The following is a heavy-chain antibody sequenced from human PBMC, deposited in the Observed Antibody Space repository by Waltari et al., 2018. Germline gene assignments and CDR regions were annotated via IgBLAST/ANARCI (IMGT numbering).Heavy chain of an antibody. CDR3: ARGVINSGTYDVDAFDI. V-gene: IGHV3-48*03. Sequence: EVQLVESGGGLVQPGTSLRLSCAASGFTFRSYEMNWVRLAPGKGLEWVSYISGPLTTIYYADSVKGRFTISRDNAKNSLYLQMNSLRAEDTAVYYCARGVINSGTYDVDAFDIWGQGTMVTVSS. D-gene: IGHD1-26*01. CDR1: GFTFRSYE. J-gene: IGHJ3*02. CDR2: ISGPLTTI.